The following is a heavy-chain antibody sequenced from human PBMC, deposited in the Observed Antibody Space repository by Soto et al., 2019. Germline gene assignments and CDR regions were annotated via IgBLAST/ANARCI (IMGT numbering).Heavy chain of an antibody. CDR3: AVQQSRSWYQYYYYGMDV. CDR2: MNPNSGNT. J-gene: IGHJ6*02. V-gene: IGHV1-8*01. Sequence: ASVKVSCKASGYTFTSYDINWVRQATGQGLEWMGWMNPNSGNTGYAQKFQGRVTMTRNTSISTAYMELSSLRSEDTAVYYCAVQQSRSWYQYYYYGMDVWGQGTTVTVSS. CDR1: GYTFTSYD. D-gene: IGHD6-13*01.